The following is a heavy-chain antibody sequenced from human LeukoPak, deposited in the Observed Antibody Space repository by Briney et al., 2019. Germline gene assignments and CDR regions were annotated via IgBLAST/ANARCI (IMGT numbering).Heavy chain of an antibody. D-gene: IGHD3-22*01. CDR2: IRYDGSNK. CDR1: GFTFSSYG. J-gene: IGHJ4*02. Sequence: GGSLRLSCAASGFTFSSYGMHWVRQAPGKGLEWVAFIRYDGSNKYCADSVKGRFTISRDNSKNTLYLQMNSLRAEDTAVYYCAKFGTYYYDIWGQGTLVTVSS. V-gene: IGHV3-30*02. CDR3: AKFGTYYYDI.